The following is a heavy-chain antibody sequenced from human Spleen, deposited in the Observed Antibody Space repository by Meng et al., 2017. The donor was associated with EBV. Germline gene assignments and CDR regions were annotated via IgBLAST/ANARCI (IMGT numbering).Heavy chain of an antibody. V-gene: IGHV3-30-3*01. CDR1: GFTFSTFA. CDR2: ISNVGNNE. CDR3: ARGHSAEY. Sequence: QVQLGESGGGMVQPGKSLRLSCAASGFTFSTFAMHWVRQAPGKGLNWVAFISNVGNNEYYADSVKGRFTISRDNSKNTVYLHMNSLTAEDSAIYYCARGHSAEYWGQGTLVTVSS. J-gene: IGHJ4*02. D-gene: IGHD3-10*01.